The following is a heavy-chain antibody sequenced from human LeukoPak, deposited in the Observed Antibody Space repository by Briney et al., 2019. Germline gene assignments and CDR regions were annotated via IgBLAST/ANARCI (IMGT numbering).Heavy chain of an antibody. Sequence: GGSLRLSCAASGFTFSSYAMSWVRQAPGKGLEWVSAISGSGGSTYYADSVKGRFTISRDNSKNTLYLQMNSLRAEDTAVYYCAKDSGGLGYCSSTSCSPDYWGQGTLVTVSS. CDR2: ISGSGGST. CDR3: AKDSGGLGYCSSTSCSPDY. CDR1: GFTFSSYA. D-gene: IGHD2-2*01. V-gene: IGHV3-23*01. J-gene: IGHJ4*02.